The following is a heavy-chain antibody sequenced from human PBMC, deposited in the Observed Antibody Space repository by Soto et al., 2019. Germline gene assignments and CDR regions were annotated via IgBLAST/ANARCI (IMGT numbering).Heavy chain of an antibody. CDR3: AMPADSSSST. J-gene: IGHJ5*02. V-gene: IGHV3-23*01. D-gene: IGHD3-22*01. CDR1: GFTFSDYV. CDR2: ISGSGGRT. Sequence: EVQLLESGGDLIQPGGSLRLSCAASGFTFSDYVMSWVRQTPGKGLEWVSGISGSGGRTFYADSVKGRFTVSRDNSKNTLYLQMNSLRAEDTAIYYCAMPADSSSSTWGQGALVNVSS.